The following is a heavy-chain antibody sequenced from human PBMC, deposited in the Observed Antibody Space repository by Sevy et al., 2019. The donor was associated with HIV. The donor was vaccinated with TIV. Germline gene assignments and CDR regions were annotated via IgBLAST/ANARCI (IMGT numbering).Heavy chain of an antibody. CDR2: IYSGGTT. CDR1: GFTVTSNY. J-gene: IGHJ3*02. D-gene: IGHD2-21*02. V-gene: IGHV3-53*01. CDR3: TRAKYDSRAFDI. Sequence: GGSLRLSCAASGFTVTSNYMSWVRQAPGKGLEWVLVIYSGGTTYYADSVKGRFTVSRDNSKNILYLQMSSLRAVDTAVYYCTRAKYDSRAFDIWGQGKMVTVSS.